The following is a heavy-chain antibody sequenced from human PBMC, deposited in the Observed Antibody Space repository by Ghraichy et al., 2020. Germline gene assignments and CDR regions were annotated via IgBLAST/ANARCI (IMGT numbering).Heavy chain of an antibody. CDR1: GFSFSSYA. CDR2: ISGSGGST. D-gene: IGHD2-2*03. Sequence: GGSLRLSCAASGFSFSSYAMSWVRQAPGKGLEWVSAISGSGGSTYYADSVKGWFTISRDNSKNTLYLQMNSLRAEDTAVYYCAKGGYCSSTSCYARDVLNFDYWGQGTLVTVSS. CDR3: AKGGYCSSTSCYARDVLNFDY. J-gene: IGHJ4*02. V-gene: IGHV3-23*01.